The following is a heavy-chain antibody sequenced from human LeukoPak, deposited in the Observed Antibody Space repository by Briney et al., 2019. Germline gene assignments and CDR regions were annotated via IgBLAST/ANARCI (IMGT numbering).Heavy chain of an antibody. V-gene: IGHV1-69*13. D-gene: IGHD3-10*01. CDR3: ARDRHYYGSGSYYSHFDY. CDR1: GGTFSSYA. J-gene: IGHJ4*02. Sequence: SVKVSCKASGGTFSSYAISWVRQAPGQGLEWMGGITPIFGTANYAQKFQGRVTITADESTSTAYMELSSLRSEDTAVYHCARDRHYYGSGSYYSHFDYWGQGTLVTVSS. CDR2: ITPIFGTA.